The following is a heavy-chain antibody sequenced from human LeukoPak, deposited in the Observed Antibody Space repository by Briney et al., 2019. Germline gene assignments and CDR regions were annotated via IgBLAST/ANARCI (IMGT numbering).Heavy chain of an antibody. CDR2: ISYDGSNK. CDR1: GFTFSSYA. D-gene: IGHD4-17*01. J-gene: IGHJ5*02. CDR3: ARERVTTVTHNWFDP. V-gene: IGHV3-30-3*01. Sequence: PGGSLRLSCAASGFTFSSYAMHWVRQAPGKGLEWVAVISYDGSNKYYADSVKGRFTISRDNSKNTLYLQMNSLRAEDTAVYYCARERVTTVTHNWFDPWGQGTLVTVSS.